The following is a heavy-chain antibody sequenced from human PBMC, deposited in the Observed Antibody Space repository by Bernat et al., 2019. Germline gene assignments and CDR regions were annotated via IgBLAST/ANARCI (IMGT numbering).Heavy chain of an antibody. Sequence: EVQLVESGGGLVQPGGSLRLSCAASGFTFSSYAMSWVRQAPGKGLEWVSAIGGSGGSSYYADSVKGRFTISRDNFKNTLYLQMNSLRAEDTAIYYCAKGAVVVVAATNTYFDFWGQGTLVTVSS. D-gene: IGHD2-15*01. J-gene: IGHJ4*02. CDR2: IGGSGGSS. CDR1: GFTFSSYA. CDR3: AKGAVVVVAATNTYFDF. V-gene: IGHV3-23*04.